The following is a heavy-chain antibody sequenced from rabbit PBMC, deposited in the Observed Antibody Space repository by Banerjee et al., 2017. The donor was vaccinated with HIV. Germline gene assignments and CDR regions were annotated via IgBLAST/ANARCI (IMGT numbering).Heavy chain of an antibody. V-gene: IGHV1S40*01. CDR2: IYTGSGDT. D-gene: IGHD4-2*01. Sequence: QSLEESGGRLVTPGTPLTLTCTASGFSLSSYDMTWVRQAPGKGLEWIGCIYTGSGDTYYASWAKGRFTISKTSSTTVTLQMTSLTAADTATYFCARGAGYAGDGYPNDYFNLWGQGTLVTVS. CDR3: ARGAGYAGDGYPNDYFNL. CDR1: GFSLSSYD. J-gene: IGHJ4*01.